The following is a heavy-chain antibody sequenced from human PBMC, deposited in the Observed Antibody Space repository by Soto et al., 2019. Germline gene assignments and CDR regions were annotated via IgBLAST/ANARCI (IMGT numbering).Heavy chain of an antibody. J-gene: IGHJ3*02. CDR3: ARDRCSGGSCYLKQDAFDI. Sequence: SGTQSRTCTVAGGSIRSYYWSWIRQPAGKGLEWIGRIYTSGSTNYNPSLKSRVTMSVDTSKNHFSLKLSSVPAADTAVYYCARDRCSGGSCYLKQDAFDIWGQGTMGT. V-gene: IGHV4-4*07. CDR2: IYTSGST. D-gene: IGHD2-15*01. CDR1: GGSIRSYY.